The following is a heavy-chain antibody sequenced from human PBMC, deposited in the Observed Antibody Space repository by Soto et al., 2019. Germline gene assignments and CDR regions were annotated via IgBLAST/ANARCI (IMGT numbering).Heavy chain of an antibody. CDR1: GFTFSNYG. D-gene: IGHD3-16*01. J-gene: IGHJ4*02. CDR2: IPSVGSHL. V-gene: IGHV3-30*18. CDR3: AKDVGGVAAYLDY. Sequence: TGGSLRLSCEAPGFTFSNYGMHWVRQAPGKGLEWVALIPSVGSHLYYVDSVKGRFTISRDNSKNTLYLEMNDLRPEDTAVYYCAKDVGGVAAYLDYWGQGTQVTAPQ.